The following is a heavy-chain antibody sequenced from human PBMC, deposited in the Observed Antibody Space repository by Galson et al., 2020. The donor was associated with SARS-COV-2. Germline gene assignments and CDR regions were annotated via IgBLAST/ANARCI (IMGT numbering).Heavy chain of an antibody. CDR2: ISYDGSNK. Sequence: GGSLRLSCAASGFTFSSYAMHWVRQAPGKGLEWVAVISYDGSNKYYADSVKGRFTISRDNSKNTLYLQMNGLRAEDTAVYYCARDSPYYGSGSYFDYWGQGTLVTVSS. CDR3: ARDSPYYGSGSYFDY. CDR1: GFTFSSYA. J-gene: IGHJ4*02. V-gene: IGHV3-30*04. D-gene: IGHD3-10*01.